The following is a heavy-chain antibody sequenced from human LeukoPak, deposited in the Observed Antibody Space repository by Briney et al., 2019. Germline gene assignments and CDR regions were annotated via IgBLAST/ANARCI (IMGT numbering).Heavy chain of an antibody. CDR1: GFTFSSYA. CDR3: AKDRFGELLYDY. Sequence: PGGSLRLSCAASGFTFSSYAMSWVRQAPGKGLEWVSAISGSGGSTYYADSVKGRFTISRDNSKSTLYLQMNSLRAEDTAVYYCAKDRFGELLYDYWGQGTLVTVSS. D-gene: IGHD3-10*01. V-gene: IGHV3-23*01. CDR2: ISGSGGST. J-gene: IGHJ4*02.